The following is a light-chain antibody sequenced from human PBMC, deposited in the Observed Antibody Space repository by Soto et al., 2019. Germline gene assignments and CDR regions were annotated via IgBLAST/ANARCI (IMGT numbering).Light chain of an antibody. V-gene: IGKV3-20*01. J-gene: IGKJ1*01. CDR2: GAS. CDR3: QQYGTSPRT. Sequence: EIVLTQSPGTLSLSPGERATLSCRSSQSVSSSYLAWYQHKPGQPPRLLIYGASNRATGIPDRFSGGGSGTDFTLTISRVEPEDFAVYYCQQYGTSPRTFGQGTKVEIK. CDR1: QSVSSSY.